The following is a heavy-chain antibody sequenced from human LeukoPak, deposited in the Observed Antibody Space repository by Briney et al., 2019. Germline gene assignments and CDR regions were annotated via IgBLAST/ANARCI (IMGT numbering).Heavy chain of an antibody. CDR1: GGSISSSSYY. Sequence: KPSETLSLTCTVSGGSISSSSYYWGWIRQPPGKGLEWIGTIYYSGSTYYNPSLKSRVTISVDTSKNQFSLKLSSVTAADTAVYYCARLLGNTIEGIFDYWGQGTLVTVSS. V-gene: IGHV4-39*01. D-gene: IGHD3-10*01. CDR2: IYYSGST. J-gene: IGHJ4*02. CDR3: ARLLGNTIEGIFDY.